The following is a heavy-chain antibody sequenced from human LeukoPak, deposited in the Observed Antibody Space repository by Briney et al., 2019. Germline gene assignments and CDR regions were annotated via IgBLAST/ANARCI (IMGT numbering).Heavy chain of an antibody. D-gene: IGHD2-2*02. CDR2: IYTSGST. J-gene: IGHJ3*02. V-gene: IGHV4-4*07. CDR1: GGSISSYY. Sequence: SETLSLTCTVSGGSISSYYWSWIRQPAGKGLEWIGRIYTSGSTNYNPSLKRRVTMAVDTSKNQFSLKLSSVTAADTAVYYCARDLVVVPAATPPTLGAFDIWGQGTMVTVSS. CDR3: ARDLVVVPAATPPTLGAFDI.